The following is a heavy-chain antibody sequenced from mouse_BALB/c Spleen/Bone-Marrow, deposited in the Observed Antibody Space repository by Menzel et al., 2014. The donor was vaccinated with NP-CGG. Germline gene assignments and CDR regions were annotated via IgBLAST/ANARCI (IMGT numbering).Heavy chain of an antibody. CDR1: GYAFSVYW. CDR2: IYPGDGDT. CDR3: ARGGISVDY. V-gene: IGHV1-80*01. J-gene: IGHJ2*01. Sequence: VQLKESGAELVRPRHSAKISCKASGYAFSVYWMNWVKQRPGQGLEWIGQIYPGDGDTNYNGKFKARATLTADKSSNTASMQLSSLTSEDSAVYFCARGGISVDYWGQGTTLTVSS.